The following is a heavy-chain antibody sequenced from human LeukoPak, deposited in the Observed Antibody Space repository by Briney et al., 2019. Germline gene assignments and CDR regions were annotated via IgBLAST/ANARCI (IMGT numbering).Heavy chain of an antibody. D-gene: IGHD3-10*01. CDR1: GYTFTSYA. CDR3: ASFRFGSGSYYNVLTFDY. Sequence: ASVKVSCKASGYTFTSYAMNWVRQAPGQGLEWMGWINTNTGNPTYAQGFTGRFVFSLDTSVSTAYLQISSLKAEDTAVYYCASFRFGSGSYYNVLTFDYWGQGTLVTVSS. CDR2: INTNTGNP. V-gene: IGHV7-4-1*02. J-gene: IGHJ4*02.